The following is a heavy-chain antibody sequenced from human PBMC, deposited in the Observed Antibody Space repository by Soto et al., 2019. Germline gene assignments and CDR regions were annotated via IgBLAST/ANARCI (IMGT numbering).Heavy chain of an antibody. Sequence: GGSLKISCKGSGYSFTSYWIGWVCQMPGKSLKWMGIIYPGDSDTRYSPSFQGQVTISADKSISTAFLQWSSLKASDTAIYYDARLLHYGMDLWGQGTTVTVSS. CDR3: ARLLHYGMDL. CDR1: GYSFTSYW. J-gene: IGHJ6*02. V-gene: IGHV5-51*01. CDR2: IYPGDSDT.